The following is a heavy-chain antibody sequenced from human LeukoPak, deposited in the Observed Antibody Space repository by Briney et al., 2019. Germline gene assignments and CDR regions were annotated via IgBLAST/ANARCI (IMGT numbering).Heavy chain of an antibody. D-gene: IGHD6-19*01. CDR3: ARDSSGWTGGQGCFDY. Sequence: GGSLRLSCAASGFTFSSYSMSWVRQAPGKGLEWVSSISSSSSYIYYADSVKGRFTISRDNAKNSLYLQMNSLRAEDTAVYYCARDSSGWTGGQGCFDYWGQGTLVTVSS. CDR2: ISSSSSYI. CDR1: GFTFSSYS. J-gene: IGHJ4*02. V-gene: IGHV3-21*01.